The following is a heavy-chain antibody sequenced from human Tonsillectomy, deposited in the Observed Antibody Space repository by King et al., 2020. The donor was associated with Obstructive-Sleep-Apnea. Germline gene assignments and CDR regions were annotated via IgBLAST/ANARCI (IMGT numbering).Heavy chain of an antibody. CDR1: GFTFSGSA. Sequence: VQLGESGGGLVQPGGSLKLSCAASGFTFSGSAMHWVLQASGKGLYWVVRLRSKANSYATAYAASVKGRFTISGDDSKNTAYLQMNSLKTEDTAVYYCLPSGYSGNYAFDYWGQGALVTVSS. CDR2: LRSKANSYAT. V-gene: IGHV3-73*01. J-gene: IGHJ4*02. CDR3: LPSGYSGNYAFDY. D-gene: IGHD1-26*01.